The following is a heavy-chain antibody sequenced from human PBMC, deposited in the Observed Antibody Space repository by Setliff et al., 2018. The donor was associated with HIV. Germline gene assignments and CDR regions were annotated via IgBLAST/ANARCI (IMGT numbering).Heavy chain of an antibody. Sequence: GGSLRLSCVASGFTFNSYWMYWVRQAPGKGLVCVSRVNNDGTDTIYADSVKGRFTISRDNAKSTVYLQMGSLSADDTAVYYCGKDRYDNYVWGSYHGPDFWGQGTLVTVSS. CDR1: GFTFNSYW. V-gene: IGHV3-74*01. CDR3: GKDRYDNYVWGSYHGPDF. D-gene: IGHD3-16*01. J-gene: IGHJ4*02. CDR2: VNNDGTDT.